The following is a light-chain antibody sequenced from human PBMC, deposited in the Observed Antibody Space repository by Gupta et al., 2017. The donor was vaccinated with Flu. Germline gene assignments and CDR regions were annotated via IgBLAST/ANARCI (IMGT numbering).Light chain of an antibody. V-gene: IGLV1-47*01. Sequence: SNIETNYVHWYQQLPGTAPKLLIFRNNQRPSGVPDRFSGSKSDTSASLAISGLRSEDEADYYCAAWDDSLSGSYVLGTGTKVTVL. CDR3: AAWDDSLSGSYV. CDR1: SNIETNY. CDR2: RNN. J-gene: IGLJ1*01.